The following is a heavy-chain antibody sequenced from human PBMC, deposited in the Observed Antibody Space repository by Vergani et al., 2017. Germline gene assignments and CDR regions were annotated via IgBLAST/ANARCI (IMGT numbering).Heavy chain of an antibody. J-gene: IGHJ6*03. Sequence: QVQLAQSGAEVKKPGSSVKVSCKASGGTFSSYAISWVRQAPGQGLEWMGGIIPIFGTANYAQKFQGRVTITADESTSTAYMELSSLRSEDTAVYYCARSRTVTTIPYYYYYMDVWGKGTTVTVSS. CDR3: ARSRTVTTIPYYYYYMDV. CDR1: GGTFSSYA. D-gene: IGHD4-11*01. V-gene: IGHV1-69*01. CDR2: IIPIFGTA.